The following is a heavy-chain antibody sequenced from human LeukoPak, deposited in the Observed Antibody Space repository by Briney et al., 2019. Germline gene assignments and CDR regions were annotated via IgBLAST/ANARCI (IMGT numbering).Heavy chain of an antibody. CDR3: ARDSVAGMIDYYYMDV. J-gene: IGHJ6*03. Sequence: ASVKVSCKASGYTFTSYYMHWVRQAPGQGLEWMGIINPSGGGTSYAQKFQGRVTMTRDMSTSTVYMELSSLRSEDTAVYYCARDSVAGMIDYYYMDVWGKGTTVTVSS. CDR1: GYTFTSYY. V-gene: IGHV1-46*01. CDR2: INPSGGGT. D-gene: IGHD6-19*01.